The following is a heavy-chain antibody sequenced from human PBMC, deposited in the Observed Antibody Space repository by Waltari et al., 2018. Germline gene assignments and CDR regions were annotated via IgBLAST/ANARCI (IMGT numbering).Heavy chain of an antibody. CDR2: IYWNDDK. Sequence: QITLKESGPTLVKPTQTLTLTCTFSGFSLRTSGVGVGWIRQPPGKALEWLALIYWNDDKRYSPSLKSRLTITKDTSKNQVVLTMTNMDPVDTATYYCAHRSSDSSGYYYNYFDYWGQGTLVTVSS. D-gene: IGHD3-22*01. J-gene: IGHJ4*02. CDR1: GFSLRTSGVG. CDR3: AHRSSDSSGYYYNYFDY. V-gene: IGHV2-5*01.